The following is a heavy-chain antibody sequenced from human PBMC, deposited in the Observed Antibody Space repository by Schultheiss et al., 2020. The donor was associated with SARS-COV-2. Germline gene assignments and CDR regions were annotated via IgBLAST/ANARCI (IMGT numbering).Heavy chain of an antibody. Sequence: ASVKVSCKTSGYTFTDYYIHWVRQAPGQGLEWMGWFRPISGATYLARKFEARVTMTGDTSINTAYMEVSGLTSDDTAVYYCARRGDLITMFLGLNFDHWGQGTLVTVSS. V-gene: IGHV1-2*07. J-gene: IGHJ4*02. CDR2: FRPISGAT. D-gene: IGHD3-10*02. CDR1: GYTFTDYY. CDR3: ARRGDLITMFLGLNFDH.